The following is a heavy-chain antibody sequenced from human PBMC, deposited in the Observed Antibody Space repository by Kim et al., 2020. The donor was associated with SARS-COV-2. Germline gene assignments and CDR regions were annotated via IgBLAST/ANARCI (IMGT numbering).Heavy chain of an antibody. CDR3: ARRTISGYSFDV. D-gene: IGHD6-25*01. Sequence: NYNPSLKSRVTISVDMSKNQFSLKLSSVTAADTAVYYCARRTISGYSFDVWGRGTLVTVSS. V-gene: IGHV4-34*01. J-gene: IGHJ2*01.